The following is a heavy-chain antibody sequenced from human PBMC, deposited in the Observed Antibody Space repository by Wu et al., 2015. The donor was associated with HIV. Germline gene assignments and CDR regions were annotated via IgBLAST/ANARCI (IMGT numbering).Heavy chain of an antibody. D-gene: IGHD6-19*01. Sequence: VQLVQSGAEVKKPGASVKVSCQASGYTFTVYYIHWVRQAPGQGLEWMGWINPNTGGTNYAQKFQGRVAMTRDTSITTVFMELSRLRFDDTAVYYCARARRPVADALELDYWGQGTLVTVSS. CDR3: ARARRPVADALELDY. CDR1: GYTFTVYY. J-gene: IGHJ4*02. CDR2: INPNTGGT. V-gene: IGHV1-2*02.